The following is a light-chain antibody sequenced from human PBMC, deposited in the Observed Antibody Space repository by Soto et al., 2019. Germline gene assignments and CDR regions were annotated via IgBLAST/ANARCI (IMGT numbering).Light chain of an antibody. Sequence: QSVLTQPPSACGSPGQSVPISFTGNNSDGGAYNYVSWYQQHPSKAPKRMMCEVSKRPSGVPYRYSDSKSGNTAALTVSGLQAEDEADYYWSSQAGSNNYVFGTGTKVSVL. J-gene: IGLJ1*01. CDR3: SSQAGSNNYV. V-gene: IGLV2-8*01. CDR2: EVS. CDR1: NSDGGAYNY.